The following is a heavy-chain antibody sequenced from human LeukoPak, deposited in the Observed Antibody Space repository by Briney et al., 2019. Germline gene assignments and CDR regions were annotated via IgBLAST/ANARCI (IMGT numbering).Heavy chain of an antibody. CDR3: AKEIAPYCYKLLGSGGSCYPSRMYYGMDV. D-gene: IGHD2-15*01. CDR2: INGAETST. J-gene: IGHJ6*02. Sequence: PGGSLRLSCAASGFTFSTYWMHWVRQAPGKGLMWVSRINGAETSTSYVDSVKGRFTISRDNAKNTLYLQMNSLRAEDTAVYYCAKEIAPYCYKLLGSGGSCYPSRMYYGMDVWGQGTTVTVSS. CDR1: GFTFSTYW. V-gene: IGHV3-74*01.